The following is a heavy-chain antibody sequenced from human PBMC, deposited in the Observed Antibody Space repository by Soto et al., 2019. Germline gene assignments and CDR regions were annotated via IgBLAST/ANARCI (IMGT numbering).Heavy chain of an antibody. CDR1: GFSFNVYY. CDR2: ISILGDST. D-gene: IGHD6-19*01. J-gene: IGHJ3*01. CDR3: ARDRAGTRFVPHNPFNL. Sequence: QEQLAESGGGLVKPGGSLRLSCAASGFSFNVYYMTWIRHAPGSGLEWVASISILGDSTYYADSVKGRFTISRDNVKNSLYLQIATLRADDTVVYYCARDRAGTRFVPHNPFNLWGQGTTVAVAS. V-gene: IGHV3-11*01.